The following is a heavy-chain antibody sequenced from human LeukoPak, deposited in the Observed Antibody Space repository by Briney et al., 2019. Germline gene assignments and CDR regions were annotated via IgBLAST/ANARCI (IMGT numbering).Heavy chain of an antibody. D-gene: IGHD2-15*01. V-gene: IGHV3-23*01. J-gene: IGHJ5*02. Sequence: PGASLRLSCAASGFTFSSYAMGWVRQAPGKGLEWVSDISNSGDSTYYAASVKGRFTISRDNSKNTLYLQMNNLRAEDTAVFYCAKRASLVSATPWFDPWGQGTLVTVSS. CDR3: AKRASLVSATPWFDP. CDR1: GFTFSSYA. CDR2: ISNSGDST.